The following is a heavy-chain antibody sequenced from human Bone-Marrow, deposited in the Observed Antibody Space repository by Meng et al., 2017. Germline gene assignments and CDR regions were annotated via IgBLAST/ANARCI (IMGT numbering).Heavy chain of an antibody. CDR3: ARSIYDYGDYGPHFGYFDY. CDR2: MNPNSGNT. D-gene: IGHD4-17*01. Sequence: ASVKVSCKASGYTFTSYDINWVRQATGQGLEWMGWMNPNSGNTGYAQKFQGRVTITRNTSISTAYMELSSLRSEDTAVYYCARSIYDYGDYGPHFGYFDYWGQGTLVTVSS. J-gene: IGHJ4*02. CDR1: GYTFTSYD. V-gene: IGHV1-8*01.